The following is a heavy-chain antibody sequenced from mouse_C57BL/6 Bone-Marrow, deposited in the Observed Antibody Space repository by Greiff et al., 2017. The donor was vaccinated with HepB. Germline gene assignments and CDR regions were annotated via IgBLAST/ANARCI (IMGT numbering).Heavy chain of an antibody. CDR3: IGSSLDDY. CDR2: ISGGGGNT. Sequence: EVQRVESGGGLVKPGGSLKLSCAASGFTFSSYTMSWVRQTPEKRLEWVATISGGGGNTYYPDSVKGRFTISRDNAKNTLYLQMSSLRSEDTALYYCIGSSLDDYWGQGTTLTVSS. D-gene: IGHD1-1*01. J-gene: IGHJ2*01. CDR1: GFTFSSYT. V-gene: IGHV5-9*01.